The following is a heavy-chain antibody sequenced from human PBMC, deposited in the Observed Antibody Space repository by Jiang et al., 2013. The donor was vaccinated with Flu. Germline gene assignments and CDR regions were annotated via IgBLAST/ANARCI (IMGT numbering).Heavy chain of an antibody. J-gene: IGHJ5*02. CDR1: GYTFTSYG. D-gene: IGHD3-3*01. CDR3: ARSQEEGGITIFGVVIDNWFDP. Sequence: SGAEVKKPGASVKVSCKASGYTFTSYGISWVRQAPGQGLEWMGWISAYNGNTNYAQKLQGRVTMTTDTSTSTAYMELRSLRSDDTAVYYCARSQEEGGITIFGVVIDNWFDPWGQGTLVTVSS. V-gene: IGHV1-18*01. CDR2: ISAYNGNT.